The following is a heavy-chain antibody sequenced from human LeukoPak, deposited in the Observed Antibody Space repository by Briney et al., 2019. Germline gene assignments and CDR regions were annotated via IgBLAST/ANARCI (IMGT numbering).Heavy chain of an antibody. CDR1: GGSISSYY. CDR2: IYYSGST. D-gene: IGHD6-13*01. Sequence: SETLSLTCTVSGGSISSYYWSWIRQPPGKGLEWIGYIYYSGSTNHNPSLKSRVTISVDTSKNQFSLKLSSVTAADTAVYYCARGRVAAAGTTWYYGMDVWGQGTTVTVSS. V-gene: IGHV4-59*01. J-gene: IGHJ6*02. CDR3: ARGRVAAAGTTWYYGMDV.